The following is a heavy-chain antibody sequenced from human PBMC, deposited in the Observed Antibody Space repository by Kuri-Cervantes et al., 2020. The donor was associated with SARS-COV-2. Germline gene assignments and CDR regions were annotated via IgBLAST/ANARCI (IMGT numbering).Heavy chain of an antibody. J-gene: IGHJ5*02. Sequence: GSLRLSCAVYGGSFSGYYWSWIRQPPGKGLEWIGEINHSGSTNYNPSLKSRVTISVDTSKNQFSLKLSSVTAADTAVYYCARQGLETPYNWFDPWGQGTLVTVSS. CDR1: GGSFSGYY. V-gene: IGHV4-34*01. CDR2: INHSGST. CDR3: ARQGLETPYNWFDP. D-gene: IGHD1-1*01.